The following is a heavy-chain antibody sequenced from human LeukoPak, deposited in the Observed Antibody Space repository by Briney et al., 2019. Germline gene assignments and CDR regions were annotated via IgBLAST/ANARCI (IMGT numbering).Heavy chain of an antibody. V-gene: IGHV4-61*01. D-gene: IGHD6-13*01. CDR2: FSYNVHS. J-gene: IGHJ4*02. Sequence: SETLSLTCTVSRGSLSGSNYCWGWIRQPPGKGLEWVGFFSYNVHSDYNPSLKSRVTISVDTSKNQFSLRLSSVTAADPAICYCARVPAAGTGPDYWGQGTLVTVSS. CDR1: RGSLSGSNYC. CDR3: ARVPAAGTGPDY.